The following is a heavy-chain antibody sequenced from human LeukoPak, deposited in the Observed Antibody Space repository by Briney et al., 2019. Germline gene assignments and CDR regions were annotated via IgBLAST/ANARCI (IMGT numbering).Heavy chain of an antibody. CDR3: ARDASLDNYYGSGPMDY. Sequence: ACETLSLTSAVSGRSISSGCYARGCIRPPRGYGLERIGYIYHRVSTYYNPFLMSRVTISVDTSKNQFSLKLSSVTAADTAVYYCARDASLDNYYGSGPMDYWGQGTLVTVSS. D-gene: IGHD3-10*01. CDR2: IYHRVST. J-gene: IGHJ4*02. V-gene: IGHV4-30-2*01. CDR1: GRSISSGCYA.